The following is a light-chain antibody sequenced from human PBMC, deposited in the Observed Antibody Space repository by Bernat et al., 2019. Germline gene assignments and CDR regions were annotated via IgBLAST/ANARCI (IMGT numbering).Light chain of an antibody. CDR1: QAISIS. J-gene: IGKJ4*01. CDR3: QQYDSYPLN. CDR2: AAS. V-gene: IGKV1-16*01. Sequence: DIQMTQSPSSLSASLGDTVTITCRASQAISISLACFQQRPGKAPKSLIYAASNLRSGVPSRFTGSGSGTDFTLTISSLQPEGFGIYYCQQYDSYPLNFGGGNKVDVK.